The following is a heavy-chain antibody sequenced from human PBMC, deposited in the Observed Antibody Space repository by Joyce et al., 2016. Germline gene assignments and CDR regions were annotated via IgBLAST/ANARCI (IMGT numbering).Heavy chain of an antibody. CDR3: ASATHGTTFWDY. J-gene: IGHJ4*02. D-gene: IGHD3-9*01. CDR1: GYSFTNIW. Sequence: EVQLVQSGAEVKKPGESLKISCKGSGYSFTNIWIGWVRQMPGRGLEWMGSIYFGGSSTMYSPSFQGLVTVSADKSISTAFLQWNSLRASDTAMYYCASATHGTTFWDYWGQGTLVTVSS. V-gene: IGHV5-51*01. CDR2: IYFGGSST.